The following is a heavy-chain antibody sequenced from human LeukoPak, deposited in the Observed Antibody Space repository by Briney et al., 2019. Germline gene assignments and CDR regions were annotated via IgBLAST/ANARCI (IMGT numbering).Heavy chain of an antibody. V-gene: IGHV4-59*01. CDR2: IYYSGST. D-gene: IGHD2-15*01. Sequence: SETLSLTCTVSGRSISSYYWSWIRQPPGKGLEWIGYIYYSGSTNYSPSLQSRVTISVDPSNNQFSLKLSSVTAADTAVYYCARGGGSNYPFDYWGQGTLVTVSS. CDR3: ARGGGSNYPFDY. J-gene: IGHJ4*02. CDR1: GRSISSYY.